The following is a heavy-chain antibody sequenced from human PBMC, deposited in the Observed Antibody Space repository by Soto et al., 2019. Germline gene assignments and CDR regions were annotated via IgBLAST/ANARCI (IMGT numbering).Heavy chain of an antibody. Sequence: PSETLSLTCPISGGSISSYYWSWLRQPPGKGLEWIGYIYYSGSTNYNPSLKSRVTISVDTSKNQFSLTLRSVTTADPAMSYCARHDDCDNSPCPTGRWDDPWGQGTLVTVSS. J-gene: IGHJ5*02. V-gene: IGHV4-59*08. CDR3: ARHDDCDNSPCPTGRWDDP. D-gene: IGHD3-22*01. CDR2: IYYSGST. CDR1: GGSISSYY.